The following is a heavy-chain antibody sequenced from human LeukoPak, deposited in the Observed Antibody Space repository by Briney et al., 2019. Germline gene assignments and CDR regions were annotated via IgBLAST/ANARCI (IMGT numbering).Heavy chain of an antibody. V-gene: IGHV4-59*01. CDR3: AREDMGDAFDI. Sequence: PSETLSLTCTVSGGSISSYYWSWIRQPPGKGLEWIGYIYYSGSTNYNPSLKSRVTISVDTSKNQFSLKLSSVTAADTAVYHCAREDMGDAFDIWGQGTMVTVSS. CDR1: GGSISSYY. D-gene: IGHD3-16*01. CDR2: IYYSGST. J-gene: IGHJ3*02.